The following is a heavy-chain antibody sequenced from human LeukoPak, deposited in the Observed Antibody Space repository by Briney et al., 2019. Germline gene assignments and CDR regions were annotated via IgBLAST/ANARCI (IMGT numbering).Heavy chain of an antibody. J-gene: IGHJ4*02. V-gene: IGHV3-30*02. Sequence: GGSLRLSCGASGFIFSHYGMHWVRQAPGKGLEWVAYLEKDGDDIMYGDSVKGRFTISRDNSKNKVYLQMNSLRSEDTAVYYCAKDSGTPHGGPDFWGQGTLVSVSS. D-gene: IGHD3-10*01. CDR1: GFIFSHYG. CDR2: LEKDGDDI. CDR3: AKDSGTPHGGPDF.